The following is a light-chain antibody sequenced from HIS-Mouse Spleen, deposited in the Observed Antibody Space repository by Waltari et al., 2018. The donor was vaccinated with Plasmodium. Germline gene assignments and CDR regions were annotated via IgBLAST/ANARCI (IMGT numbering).Light chain of an antibody. Sequence: EIVMKQSPATLSVSPGERATLPCRASQSVSSNVAWYQQKPGQAPRLLIYGASTRATGIPARFSGSGSGTEFTLTISSLQSEDFAVYYCQQYNNWSFTFGPGTKVDIK. CDR3: QQYNNWSFT. J-gene: IGKJ3*01. CDR2: GAS. CDR1: QSVSSN. V-gene: IGKV3-15*01.